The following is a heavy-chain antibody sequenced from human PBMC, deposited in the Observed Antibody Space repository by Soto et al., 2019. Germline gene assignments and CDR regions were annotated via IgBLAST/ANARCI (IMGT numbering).Heavy chain of an antibody. CDR3: AKVLRGGAMPGPDY. V-gene: IGHV3-23*01. Sequence: EVPLLESGGGLVQPGGSLRLSCAASGFTFSSYAMSWVRQAPGKGLEWVSAISGSGGSTYYADSVKGRFTISRDNSKNTLDLQMNSRRAEDTAVDYCAKVLRGGAMPGPDYWGQGTLVTVAS. J-gene: IGHJ4*02. CDR2: ISGSGGST. D-gene: IGHD3-16*01. CDR1: GFTFSSYA.